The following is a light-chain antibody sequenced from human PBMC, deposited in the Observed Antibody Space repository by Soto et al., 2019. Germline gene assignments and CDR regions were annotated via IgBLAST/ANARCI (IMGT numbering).Light chain of an antibody. J-gene: IGKJ4*01. Sequence: DIQMTQFPSSLSASVGDRVTITCRASQSIDTYLNWYQQKPGKAPKFLIYAASSLPSGVPSRFSGSGSGTDFTLTISSLQPEDVATYYCQQSYRTPLTFGGGTKVEIK. CDR1: QSIDTY. V-gene: IGKV1-39*01. CDR3: QQSYRTPLT. CDR2: AAS.